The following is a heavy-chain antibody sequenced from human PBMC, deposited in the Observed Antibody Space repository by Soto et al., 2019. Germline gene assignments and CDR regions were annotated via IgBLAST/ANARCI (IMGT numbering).Heavy chain of an antibody. V-gene: IGHV1-2*04. D-gene: IGHD2-15*01. Sequence: ASVKVSCKASGYTFTGYYMHFVRQAPGQGLEWMGWINPNSGGTNYAQKFQGWVTMTRDTSISTAYMELSRLRSDDTAVYYCARDRCSGGSCYDFDYWGQGTLVTVSS. CDR1: GYTFTGYY. CDR3: ARDRCSGGSCYDFDY. CDR2: INPNSGGT. J-gene: IGHJ4*02.